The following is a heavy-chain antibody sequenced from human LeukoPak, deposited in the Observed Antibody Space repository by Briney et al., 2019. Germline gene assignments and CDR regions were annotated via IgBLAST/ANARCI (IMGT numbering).Heavy chain of an antibody. CDR2: IKPNNGGT. Sequence: ASVKVSCKASGYTFTGYYMHWVRQAPGQGLEWMGWIKPNNGGTNYAQKFQGRVTMTRDTSTSTAYMELSRLRSDDTAVYYCARARGDIVVVPAAIWFDPWGQGTLVTVSS. CDR1: GYTFTGYY. CDR3: ARARGDIVVVPAAIWFDP. V-gene: IGHV1-2*02. J-gene: IGHJ5*02. D-gene: IGHD2-2*01.